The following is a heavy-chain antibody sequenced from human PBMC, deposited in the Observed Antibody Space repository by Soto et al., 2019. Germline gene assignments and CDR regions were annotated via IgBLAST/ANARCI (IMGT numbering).Heavy chain of an antibody. Sequence: SETLSLTCNVSGYSISSGYYWGWVRQSPGKGLEWIGSIYESGSTDYNLSLKSRVTISVDTAKNQFSLKVSSVTAADTAGYYCARDSRRGENYGTFEYWGQGTLVTV. V-gene: IGHV4-38-2*02. CDR3: ARDSRRGENYGTFEY. CDR2: IYESGST. J-gene: IGHJ4*02. D-gene: IGHD5-18*01. CDR1: GYSISSGYY.